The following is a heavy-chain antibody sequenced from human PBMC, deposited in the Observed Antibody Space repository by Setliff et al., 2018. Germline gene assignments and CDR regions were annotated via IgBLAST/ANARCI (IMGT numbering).Heavy chain of an antibody. Sequence: SETLSLTCAVSYYSISSGYYWGWIRQPPGKGLEWIGSMYHSGSTHYSPSLESRVTISVDMSKNHLSLKLSSVTAADTAVYYCARHIWGAKMQLPHDVFDIWGQGTMVTVSS. CDR2: MYHSGST. V-gene: IGHV4-38-2*01. J-gene: IGHJ3*02. CDR1: YYSISSGYY. D-gene: IGHD2-2*01. CDR3: ARHIWGAKMQLPHDVFDI.